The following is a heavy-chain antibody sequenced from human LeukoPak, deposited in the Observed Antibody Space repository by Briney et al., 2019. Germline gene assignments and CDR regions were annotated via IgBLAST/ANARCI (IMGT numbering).Heavy chain of an antibody. J-gene: IGHJ4*02. CDR1: GFSVSSSY. CDR3: AKDRRDFDY. Sequence: PGGSLRLSCAASGFSVSSSYMNWVRQAPGKGLEWVSIIYRDGKTFYADYVKGRFTISRDSSKNTLYLQMNSLRAEDTAVYYCAKDRRDFDYWGQGTLVTVSS. CDR2: IYRDGKT. V-gene: IGHV3-53*01.